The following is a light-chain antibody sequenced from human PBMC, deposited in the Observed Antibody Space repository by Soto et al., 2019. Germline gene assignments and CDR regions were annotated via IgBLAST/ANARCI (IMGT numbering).Light chain of an antibody. CDR2: AAS. CDR3: LQDYNYPLT. V-gene: IGKV1-6*01. Sequence: MNQSLASLSASVGDRVTIPCRASQGIRNDLGWYQQKPGKAPKLLIYAASSLQSGVPSRFSGSGSGTDFTLTISSLQPEDFATYYCLQDYNYPLTFGGGTKVDIK. J-gene: IGKJ4*01. CDR1: QGIRND.